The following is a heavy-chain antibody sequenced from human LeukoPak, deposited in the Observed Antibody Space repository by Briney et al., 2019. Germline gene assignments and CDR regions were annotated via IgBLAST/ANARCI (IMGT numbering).Heavy chain of an antibody. J-gene: IGHJ4*02. D-gene: IGHD3-9*01. CDR2: IYYSGST. Sequence: SETLSLTCTVSGGSISSYYWSWIRQPPGKGLEWIGYIYYSGSTNYNPSLKSRVTISVDTSKNQFSLKLSSVTAADTAVYYCARGGLLRYFDWLSPDYWGQGTLVTVSS. V-gene: IGHV4-59*08. CDR3: ARGGLLRYFDWLSPDY. CDR1: GGSISSYY.